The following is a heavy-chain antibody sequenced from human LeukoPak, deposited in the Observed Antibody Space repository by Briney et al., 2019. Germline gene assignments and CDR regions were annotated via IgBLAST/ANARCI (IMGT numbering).Heavy chain of an antibody. CDR2: IIPIFGTA. Sequence: GSSVKVSCKASGGTFSSYAISWVRQAPGQGLEWMGGIIPIFGTANYAQKFQGRVTITADESTSTAYMELSSLRSEDTAVYYCARVEGHYGILTGYQGKYYFDYWGQGTLVTVSS. J-gene: IGHJ4*02. CDR3: ARVEGHYGILTGYQGKYYFDY. V-gene: IGHV1-69*01. CDR1: GGTFSSYA. D-gene: IGHD3-9*01.